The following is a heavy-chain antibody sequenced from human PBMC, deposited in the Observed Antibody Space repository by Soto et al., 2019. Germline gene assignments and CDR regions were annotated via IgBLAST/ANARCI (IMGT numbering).Heavy chain of an antibody. CDR3: VRVPDR. J-gene: IGHJ5*02. CDR2: IFYSGST. D-gene: IGHD2-2*01. CDR1: GGSISSSSYY. V-gene: IGHV4-39*07. Sequence: SETLSLTCTVSGGSISSSSYYWGWIRQPPGKGLEWIGSIFYSGSTYYNPSLRSRVTISVDTSKNQFSLKLSSVTAADTTVYYCVRVPDRWGQGTLVTVS.